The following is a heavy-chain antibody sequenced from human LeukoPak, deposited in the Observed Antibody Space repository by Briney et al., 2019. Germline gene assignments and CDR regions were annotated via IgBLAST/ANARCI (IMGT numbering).Heavy chain of an antibody. J-gene: IGHJ3*02. CDR2: IIPIFGTA. Sequence: GASVKVSCKASGGTFSSYAISWGGKPQDQGLGWMGGIIPIFGTANYAQKFQGRVTITTDESTSTAYMELSSLRSEDTAVYYCASEAIVAAAGVFDIWGQGTMVTVSS. D-gene: IGHD6-13*01. V-gene: IGHV1-69*05. CDR1: GGTFSSYA. CDR3: ASEAIVAAAGVFDI.